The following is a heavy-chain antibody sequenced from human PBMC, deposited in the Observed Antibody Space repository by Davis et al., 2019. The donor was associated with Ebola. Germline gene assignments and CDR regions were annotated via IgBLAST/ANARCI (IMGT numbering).Heavy chain of an antibody. CDR1: GFTFSSYS. D-gene: IGHD7-27*01. CDR2: ISSSSSYI. J-gene: IGHJ3*02. V-gene: IGHV3-21*01. Sequence: PGGSLRLSCAASGFTFSSYSMNWVRQAPGKGLEWVSSISSSSSYIYYADSVKGRFTISRDNAKNSLYLQMNSLRAEDTAVYYCARDVRTGGRPEPSPYDAFDIWGQGTMVTVSS. CDR3: ARDVRTGGRPEPSPYDAFDI.